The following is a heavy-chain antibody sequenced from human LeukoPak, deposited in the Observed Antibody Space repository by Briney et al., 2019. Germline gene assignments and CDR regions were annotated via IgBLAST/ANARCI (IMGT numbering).Heavy chain of an antibody. V-gene: IGHV3-74*01. Sequence: GGSLRLSCAASGFTFSSYWMNWVRQAPGKGLEWVSRIHSDGRSSSYADSVKGRFTISRDNAKNTLYLQMNSLRAKDTAVYYCASDYYGMDDWGQGTTVTVSS. CDR3: ASDYYGMDD. J-gene: IGHJ6*02. CDR2: IHSDGRSS. CDR1: GFTFSSYW.